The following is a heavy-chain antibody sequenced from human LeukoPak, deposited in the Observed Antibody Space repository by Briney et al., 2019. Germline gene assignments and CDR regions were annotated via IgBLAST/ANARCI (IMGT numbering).Heavy chain of an antibody. CDR1: GYRFTNYW. J-gene: IGHJ4*02. Sequence: LGESLQISCKGSGYRFTNYWIGWVRQMPGKGLEWMGIIYPGDSDTRYSPSFQGQITISAGKSISTAYLQWSSLRASDTAMYYCARQRANSSTYYMDYWGQGTLVTVSS. CDR3: ARQRANSSTYYMDY. V-gene: IGHV5-51*01. D-gene: IGHD3-22*01. CDR2: IYPGDSDT.